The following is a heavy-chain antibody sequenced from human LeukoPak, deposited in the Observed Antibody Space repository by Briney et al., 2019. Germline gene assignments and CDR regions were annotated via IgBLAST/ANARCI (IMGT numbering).Heavy chain of an antibody. CDR1: GYTFTGYY. D-gene: IGHD5-18*01. V-gene: IGHV1-2*02. CDR3: AKWRMSRIQLWDEFDY. CDR2: INPNSGGT. Sequence: GASVKVSCKASGYTFTGYYMHWVRQAPGQGLEWMGWINPNSGGTNYAQKFKGRVTLTRDMSTSTDYLELSSLRSEDTAVYYCAKWRMSRIQLWDEFDYWGQGTLVTVSS. J-gene: IGHJ4*02.